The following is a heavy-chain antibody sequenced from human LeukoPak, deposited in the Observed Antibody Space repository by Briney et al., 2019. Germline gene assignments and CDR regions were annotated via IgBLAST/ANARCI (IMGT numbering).Heavy chain of an antibody. J-gene: IGHJ5*02. CDR1: GGSFSGYY. CDR2: INHSGST. D-gene: IGHD3-10*01. CDR3: ARRPQSLPTSGSWFDP. Sequence: PSETLSLTCAVYGGSFSGYYWSWIRQPPGKGLEWIGEINHSGSTNYNPSLKSRVTISVDTSKNQFSLKLSSVTAADTAVYYCARRPQSLPTSGSWFDPWGQGTLVTVSS. V-gene: IGHV4-34*01.